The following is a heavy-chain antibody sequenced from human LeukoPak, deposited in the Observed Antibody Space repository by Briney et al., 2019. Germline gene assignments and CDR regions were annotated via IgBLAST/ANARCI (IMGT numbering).Heavy chain of an antibody. V-gene: IGHV3-53*01. Sequence: PGGSLRLSCAASGFTVSSNYMSWVRQAPGKGLEWVSVIYSGGSTYYADSVKGRFTISRDNSKNTLYLQMNSLRAEDTAVYYCARVAARPRYYYYYGMDVWGQGTPVTVSS. CDR3: ARVAARPRYYYYYGMDV. J-gene: IGHJ6*02. CDR2: IYSGGST. CDR1: GFTVSSNY. D-gene: IGHD6-6*01.